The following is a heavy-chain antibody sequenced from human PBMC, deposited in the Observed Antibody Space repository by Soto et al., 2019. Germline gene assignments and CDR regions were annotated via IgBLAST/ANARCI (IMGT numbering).Heavy chain of an antibody. J-gene: IGHJ4*02. CDR1: GFTFNIYG. V-gene: IGHV3-30*18. CDR2: ISYDGSNQ. CDR3: AKDQASGQGSFDS. Sequence: GGSLRLSCAASGFTFNIYGMHWVRQAPDKGLEWVALISYDGSNQYYADSVKGRFTISRDNSKNTLFLQVNSLRADDTAVYYCAKDQASGQGSFDSWGQGTLVTVSS.